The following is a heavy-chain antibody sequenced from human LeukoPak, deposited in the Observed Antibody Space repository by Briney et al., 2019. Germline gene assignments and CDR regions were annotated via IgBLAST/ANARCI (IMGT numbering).Heavy chain of an antibody. J-gene: IGHJ4*02. CDR1: GGTFSSYA. Sequence: SVKVSFKASGGTFSSYAVSWVRQAPGQGLEWMGGIIPIFGTANYAQKFQGRVTITADESTSTAYMELSSLRSEDTAVYYCARDPYYGDYMGVFDYWGQGTLVTVSS. CDR3: ARDPYYGDYMGVFDY. D-gene: IGHD4-17*01. CDR2: IIPIFGTA. V-gene: IGHV1-69*01.